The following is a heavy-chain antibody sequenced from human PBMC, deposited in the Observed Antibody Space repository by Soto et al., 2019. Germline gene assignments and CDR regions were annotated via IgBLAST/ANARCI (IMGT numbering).Heavy chain of an antibody. CDR2: IYPGDSDT. CDR1: GYSFTSYW. Sequence: VQLVQSGAEVKKPGESLKISCKGSGYSFTSYWIGWVRQMPGKGLEWMGIIYPGDSDTRYSPSFQGQVTISADKSISTAYLQWSSLKASDTAMYYCARGEVGCSSTSCHNWFDPWGQGTLVTVSS. V-gene: IGHV5-51*03. J-gene: IGHJ5*02. CDR3: ARGEVGCSSTSCHNWFDP. D-gene: IGHD2-2*01.